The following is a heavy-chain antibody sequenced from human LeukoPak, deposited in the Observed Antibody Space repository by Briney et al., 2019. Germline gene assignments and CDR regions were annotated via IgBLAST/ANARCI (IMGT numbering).Heavy chain of an antibody. V-gene: IGHV4-39*01. CDR2: IYYGGRT. CDR1: GGSLSISSYY. Sequence: PSETLSLTCTVSGGSLSISSYYWGWTRQPPGKGLEWIGSIYYGGRTYYNQSRKSRVNLSVDTSKHQFSLKLSSVTAADTAVYYCARHSRPFPGWFDPWGQGTLVTVSS. D-gene: IGHD2/OR15-2a*01. J-gene: IGHJ5*02. CDR3: ARHSRPFPGWFDP.